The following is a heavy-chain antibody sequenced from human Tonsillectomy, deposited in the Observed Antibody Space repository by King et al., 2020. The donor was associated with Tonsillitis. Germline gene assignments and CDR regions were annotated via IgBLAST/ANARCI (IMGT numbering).Heavy chain of an antibody. J-gene: IGHJ4*02. CDR1: GFTFSSYA. V-gene: IGHV3-23*04. Sequence: VQLVESGGGLVQPGGSLRLSCAASGFTFSSYAMSWVRQAPGKGLEWVSAISGSGGSTYYADSVKGRFTISRDNSKNTRYLQMTSLRVEDTAVYYCAKNLRAMVRGDCQVAYFDYWGQGTLVTVSS. CDR3: AKNLRAMVRGDCQVAYFDY. CDR2: ISGSGGST. D-gene: IGHD3-10*01.